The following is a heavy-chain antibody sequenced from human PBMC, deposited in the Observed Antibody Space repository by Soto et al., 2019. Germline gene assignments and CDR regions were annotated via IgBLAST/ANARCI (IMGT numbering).Heavy chain of an antibody. CDR1: GFTFSSYS. CDR3: ARDYYDSSAYYENFDY. J-gene: IGHJ4*02. D-gene: IGHD3-22*01. V-gene: IGHV3-48*01. Sequence: EVQLVESGGGLVQPGGSLRLSCAASGFTFSSYSMNWVRQAPGKGLEWVSYISSSSSTIYYADSVKGRFTISRDNAKNSLYLQMNSPRAEDTAVYYCARDYYDSSAYYENFDYWGQGTLVTVSS. CDR2: ISSSSSTI.